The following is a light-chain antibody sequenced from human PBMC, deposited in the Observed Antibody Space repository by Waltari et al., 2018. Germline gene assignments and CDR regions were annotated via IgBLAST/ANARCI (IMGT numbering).Light chain of an antibody. CDR3: QQYGRSPWT. CDR1: QSVSSNY. CDR2: DAS. J-gene: IGKJ1*01. V-gene: IGKV3-20*01. Sequence: VLTQSPGTQSLSPVALVTLPCRASQSVSSNYLAWYQQKPGQAPRLLIYDASNRATGIADRFSGSGSGTDCTLTISRLEPEDVAVYYCQQYGRSPWTFGQATKVEIK.